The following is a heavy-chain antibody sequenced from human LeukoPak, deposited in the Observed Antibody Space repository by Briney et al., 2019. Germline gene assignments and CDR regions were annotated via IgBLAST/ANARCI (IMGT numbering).Heavy chain of an antibody. D-gene: IGHD3-16*02. CDR2: INHSGST. CDR3: ARGSRHYGYVWGSYRSSFDW. J-gene: IGHJ4*02. Sequence: SETLSLTCAVYGGSFSGYYWSWIRQPPGKGLEWIGEINHSGSTNYNPSLKSGATISVDTSKTQFSLKMSSVTAAATAGYVCARGSRHYGYVWGSYRSSFDWWGQGTLVTVSS. CDR1: GGSFSGYY. V-gene: IGHV4-34*01.